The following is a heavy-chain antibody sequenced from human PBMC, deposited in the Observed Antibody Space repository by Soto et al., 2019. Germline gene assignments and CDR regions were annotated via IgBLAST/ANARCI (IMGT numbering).Heavy chain of an antibody. Sequence: GGSLRLSCAASGFTFSSYAMSWVRQAPGKGLEWVSAISGSGGSTYYADSVKGRFTISRDNSKNTRYLQMNSLRAEDTAVYYCATARSSWGAYGSGSPGADFDPWGQGTLVTVSS. V-gene: IGHV3-23*01. J-gene: IGHJ5*02. D-gene: IGHD3-10*01. CDR2: ISGSGGST. CDR1: GFTFSSYA. CDR3: ATARSSWGAYGSGSPGADFDP.